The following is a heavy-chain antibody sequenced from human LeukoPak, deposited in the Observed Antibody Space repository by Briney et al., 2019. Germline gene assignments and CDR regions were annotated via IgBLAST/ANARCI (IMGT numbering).Heavy chain of an antibody. J-gene: IGHJ4*02. Sequence: GGSLRLSCAASGFTFDDYAMHWVRQAPGKGLEWVSSISWNSSSIGYADSVKGRFTISRDNAKNSLYLQMNSLRAEDTAVYYCARDYTGSGSSYDYWGQGTLVTVSS. V-gene: IGHV3-9*01. D-gene: IGHD3-10*01. CDR2: ISWNSSSI. CDR1: GFTFDDYA. CDR3: ARDYTGSGSSYDY.